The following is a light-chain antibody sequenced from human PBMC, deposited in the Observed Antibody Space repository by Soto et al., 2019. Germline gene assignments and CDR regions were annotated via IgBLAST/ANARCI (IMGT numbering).Light chain of an antibody. Sequence: QSALTQPPSASGSPGQSVTISCTGTSSDVGGYNYVSWYKQHPGKAPKLMIYEVSQRPSGVPDRFSGSKSGNTASLTVSGMQAEDEADYCCCSYAGSNGVFGTGTKLTV. J-gene: IGLJ1*01. V-gene: IGLV2-8*01. CDR1: SSDVGGYNY. CDR3: CSYAGSNGV. CDR2: EVS.